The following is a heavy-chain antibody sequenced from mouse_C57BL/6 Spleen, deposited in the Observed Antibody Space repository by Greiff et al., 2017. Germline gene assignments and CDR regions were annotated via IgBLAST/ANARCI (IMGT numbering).Heavy chain of an antibody. Sequence: VQLQQSGPELVKPGASVKISCKASGYSFTGYYMNWVKQSPEKSLEWIGEINPSTGGTTYNQKFKAKATLTVDKSSSTAYMQLKSLTSEDSAVYYCATGITTVVAPMDYWGQGTSVTVSS. J-gene: IGHJ4*01. CDR1: GYSFTGYY. CDR3: ATGITTVVAPMDY. D-gene: IGHD1-1*01. V-gene: IGHV1-42*01. CDR2: INPSTGGT.